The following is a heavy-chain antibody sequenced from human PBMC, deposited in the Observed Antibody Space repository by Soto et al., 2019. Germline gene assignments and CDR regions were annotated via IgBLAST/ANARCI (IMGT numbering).Heavy chain of an antibody. Sequence: EVQLLESGGGLVQPGGSLRLSCAASGFTFSSYAMSWVRQAPGKGLEWVSAISGSGGSTYYADSVKGRFTISRDNSKNTLYLQMNSLRAEDTAVYYCAKDLGDIVLMVYAISWGMDVWGQGTTVTVSS. CDR3: AKDLGDIVLMVYAISWGMDV. J-gene: IGHJ6*02. V-gene: IGHV3-23*01. CDR1: GFTFSSYA. CDR2: ISGSGGST. D-gene: IGHD2-8*01.